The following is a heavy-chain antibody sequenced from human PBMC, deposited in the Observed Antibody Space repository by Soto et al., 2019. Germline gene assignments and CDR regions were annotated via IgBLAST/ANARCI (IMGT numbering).Heavy chain of an antibody. Sequence: GGSLRLSCAASGFTFDDYTMHWVRQAPGKGLEWVSLISWDGGSTYYADSVKGRFTISRDNSKSSLYLQMNSLRTEDTALYYCAKASGYCSSTSCYGTYYYYGMDVWGQGTTVTVSS. J-gene: IGHJ6*02. V-gene: IGHV3-43*01. CDR3: AKASGYCSSTSCYGTYYYYGMDV. CDR2: ISWDGGST. D-gene: IGHD2-2*01. CDR1: GFTFDDYT.